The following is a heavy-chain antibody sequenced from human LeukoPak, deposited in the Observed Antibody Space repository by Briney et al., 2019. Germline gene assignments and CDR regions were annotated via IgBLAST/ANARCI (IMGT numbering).Heavy chain of an antibody. CDR2: INPSGGST. V-gene: IGHV1-46*03. Sequence: ASVKVSCKASGYTFTSYYMHWVRQAPGQGLEWMGIINPSGGSTSYAQKFQGRVTMTRDTSTSTVYMELSSLRSEDTAVYYCARVLDGIAVAGTNGLGFFDYWGQGTLVTVSS. J-gene: IGHJ4*02. CDR1: GYTFTSYY. CDR3: ARVLDGIAVAGTNGLGFFDY. D-gene: IGHD6-19*01.